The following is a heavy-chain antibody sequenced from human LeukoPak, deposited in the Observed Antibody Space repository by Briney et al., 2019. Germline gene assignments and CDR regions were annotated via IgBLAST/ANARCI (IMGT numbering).Heavy chain of an antibody. CDR1: GGSISSYY. V-gene: IGHV4-59*12. CDR3: ARGGSTGTNLNWVDR. Sequence: PSETLSLTCTVSGGSISSYYWSWIRQPPGKGLEWVGYIYYSGSTNYNPSLKSRVPISVDTSKNQFSLKLSSVTAADTAVYYCARGGSTGTNLNWVDRRGQGALVTVSS. J-gene: IGHJ5*02. CDR2: IYYSGST. D-gene: IGHD1-1*01.